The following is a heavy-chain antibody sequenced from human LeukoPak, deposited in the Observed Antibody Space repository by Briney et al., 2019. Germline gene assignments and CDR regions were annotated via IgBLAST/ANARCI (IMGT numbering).Heavy chain of an antibody. CDR3: ARGSRYGDDSSGYYPPGAEYFQH. CDR2: IIPIFGTA. Sequence: SVKVSCKASGGTFISYAISWVRQAPGQGLEWMGGIIPIFGTANYAQKFQGRVTITADESPSTAYMELSSLRSEDTAVYYCARGSRYGDDSSGYYPPGAEYFQHWGQGTLVTVSS. J-gene: IGHJ1*01. D-gene: IGHD3-22*01. V-gene: IGHV1-69*13. CDR1: GGTFISYA.